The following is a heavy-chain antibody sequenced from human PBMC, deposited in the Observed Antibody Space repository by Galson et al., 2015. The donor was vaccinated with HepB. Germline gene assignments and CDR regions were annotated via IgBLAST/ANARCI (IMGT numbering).Heavy chain of an antibody. D-gene: IGHD4/OR15-4a*01. CDR2: ISTYGGNK. J-gene: IGHJ4*02. CDR1: GYTFTSNE. Sequence: SVKVSCKASGYTFTSNEISWVRQTPGQGLEWLGWISTYGGNKNYAQKFQGRITLTRDTSTSIAYVELRSLRSDDPAVYYCARDRDYRFDYWGQGTLVTVSS. CDR3: ARDRDYRFDY. V-gene: IGHV1-18*04.